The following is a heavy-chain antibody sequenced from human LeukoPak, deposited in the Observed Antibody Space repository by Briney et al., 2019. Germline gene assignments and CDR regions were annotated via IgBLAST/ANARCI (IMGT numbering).Heavy chain of an antibody. J-gene: IGHJ4*02. CDR2: IKSKTDGGTT. Sequence: PGGSLRLSCAASGFTFSNAWMSWVRQAPGKGLEWVGRIKSKTDGGTTDYAAPVKGRFTISRDDSKNTLYLQMNSLKTEDTAVYYRAKGKYSYKMYVFEYWGQGTLVTVSS. CDR1: GFTFSNAW. D-gene: IGHD4-11*01. V-gene: IGHV3-15*01. CDR3: AKGKYSYKMYVFEY.